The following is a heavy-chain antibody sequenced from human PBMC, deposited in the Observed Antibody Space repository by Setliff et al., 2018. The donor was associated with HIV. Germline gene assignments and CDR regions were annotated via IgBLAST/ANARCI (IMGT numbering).Heavy chain of an antibody. J-gene: IGHJ6*02. CDR2: INPNSGGT. CDR3: ARDHCSSSGCYEYSYYGMDV. CDR1: GFTFTAYY. Sequence: ASVKVSCKTSGFTFTAYYMHWVRQAPGQGLEWMGWINPNSGGTKFAQKFQGRVIMTRDTSTNTLYMELSNLRSDDTAVYYCARDHCSSSGCYEYSYYGMDVWGQGTTVT. D-gene: IGHD2-2*01. V-gene: IGHV1-2*02.